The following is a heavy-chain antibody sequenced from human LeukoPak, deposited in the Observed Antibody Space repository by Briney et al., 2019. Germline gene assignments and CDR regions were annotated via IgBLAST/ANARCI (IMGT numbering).Heavy chain of an antibody. CDR3: AKGATYSSSWYGNWFDP. V-gene: IGHV3-30*18. D-gene: IGHD6-13*01. Sequence: GGSLRLSCAASGFTFSSYGMHWVRQAPGKGLEWVAVISYDGSNKYYADSVKGRFTISRDNSKNMLYLQMNSLRAEDTAVYYCAKGATYSSSWYGNWFDPWGQGTLVTVSS. CDR2: ISYDGSNK. J-gene: IGHJ5*02. CDR1: GFTFSSYG.